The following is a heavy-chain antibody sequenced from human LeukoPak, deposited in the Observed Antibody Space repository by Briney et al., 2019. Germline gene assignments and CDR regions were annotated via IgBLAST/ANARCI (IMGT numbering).Heavy chain of an antibody. V-gene: IGHV3-33*01. J-gene: IGHJ4*02. Sequence: GGSLRLSCAASGFTFSSYGMHWVRQAPGKGLEWVAVIWYDGSNTYYADSVKGRFTISRDNSKNTLYLQMNSLRAEDTAVYYCARVPYSTGAFDYWGQGTLVTVSS. CDR2: IWYDGSNT. CDR1: GFTFSSYG. CDR3: ARVPYSTGAFDY. D-gene: IGHD6-19*01.